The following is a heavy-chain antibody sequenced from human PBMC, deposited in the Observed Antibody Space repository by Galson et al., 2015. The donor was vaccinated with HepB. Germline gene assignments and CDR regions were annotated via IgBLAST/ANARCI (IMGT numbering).Heavy chain of an antibody. CDR1: GFTFSSHS. CDR2: IRSNSDYI. V-gene: IGHV3-21*01. CDR3: ARGNSVSPYYYSYYMDV. J-gene: IGHJ6*03. D-gene: IGHD4-11*01. Sequence: SLRLSCAASGFTFSSHSMNWVRQAPGKGLEWVSSIRSNSDYIYYADSVKGRFTIPRDNAKNSLYLQMDSLGAEETAVYYCARGNSVSPYYYSYYMDVWGKGTTVTVSS.